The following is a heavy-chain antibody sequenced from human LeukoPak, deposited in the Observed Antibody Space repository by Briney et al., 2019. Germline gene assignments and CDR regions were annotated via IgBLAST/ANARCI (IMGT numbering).Heavy chain of an antibody. J-gene: IGHJ6*03. V-gene: IGHV1-18*01. CDR3: ARVWHGSIPAAAKFYYYYYMDV. Sequence: ASVKVSCKASGYTFTSYGISWVRQAPGQGLEWMGWISAYNGNTNYAQKLQGRVTMTTDTSTSTAYMELRSLRSDDTAVYYCARVWHGSIPAAAKFYYYYYMDVWGKGPRSPSP. CDR2: ISAYNGNT. D-gene: IGHD2-2*01. CDR1: GYTFTSYG.